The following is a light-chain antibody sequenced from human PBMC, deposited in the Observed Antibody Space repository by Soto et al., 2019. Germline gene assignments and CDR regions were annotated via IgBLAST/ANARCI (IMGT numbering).Light chain of an antibody. V-gene: IGLV2-14*01. CDR1: STDVGAYNY. CDR3: SSYTGSTHVV. J-gene: IGLJ2*01. CDR2: DVS. Sequence: QSVLTQPASVSGSPGQSITISCTGSSTDVGAYNYVSWYQQHPGKAPKLVIFDVSSRPSGVSNRFSGSKSGNTASLTISGLQAEDEADYYCSSYTGSTHVVFGGGTKLTV.